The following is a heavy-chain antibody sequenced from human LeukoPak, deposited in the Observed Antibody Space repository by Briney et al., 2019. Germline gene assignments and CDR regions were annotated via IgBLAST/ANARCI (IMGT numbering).Heavy chain of an antibody. CDR1: GGTFSSYA. D-gene: IGHD2-2*02. V-gene: IGHV1-69*13. Sequence: SVKVSCKASGGTFSSYAISWVRQAPGQGLEWMGGIIPILGTANYAQKFQGRVTITADESTSTAYMELSSLRSEDTAVYYCARAVPAAIRGNWFDPWGQGTLVTVSS. J-gene: IGHJ5*02. CDR3: ARAVPAAIRGNWFDP. CDR2: IIPILGTA.